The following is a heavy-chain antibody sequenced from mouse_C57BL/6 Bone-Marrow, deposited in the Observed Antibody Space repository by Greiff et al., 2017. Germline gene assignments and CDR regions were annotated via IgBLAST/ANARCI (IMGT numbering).Heavy chain of an antibody. D-gene: IGHD2-14*01. CDR1: GFTFTDYS. J-gene: IGHJ4*01. CDR3: ARYRGYCYAKDC. CDR2: IRNKANGYTT. Sequence: DVMLVESGGGLVQPGGSLSLSCAASGFTFTDYSMRWVRQPPGKALEWLGFIRNKANGYTTEYSASVKGRFTISRDNSQSILYLQMNGLSAEDSVTDYCARYRGYCYAKDCWGQGTSVTVAS. V-gene: IGHV7-3*01.